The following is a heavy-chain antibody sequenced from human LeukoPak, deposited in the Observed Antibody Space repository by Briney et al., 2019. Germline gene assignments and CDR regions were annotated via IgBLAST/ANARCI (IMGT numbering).Heavy chain of an antibody. CDR2: TYYSGSS. J-gene: IGHJ4*02. CDR3: ARQIYGDLYYFDY. Sequence: SETLSLTCTVSGGSISDYYWSWIRQPPGKGLEWIGYTYYSGSSYYIPSLKSRVTMSVDTSKNQFSLRLSSVTAADTAVYYCARQIYGDLYYFDYWGQGTLVTVSS. D-gene: IGHD4-17*01. CDR1: GGSISDYY. V-gene: IGHV4-30-4*01.